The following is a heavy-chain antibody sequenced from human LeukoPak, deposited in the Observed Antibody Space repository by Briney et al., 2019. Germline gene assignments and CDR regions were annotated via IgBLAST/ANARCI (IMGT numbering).Heavy chain of an antibody. CDR3: ARGGPLYYDCWSGYYTGFGWFDP. CDR2: ISAYKGNT. J-gene: IGHJ5*02. D-gene: IGHD3-3*01. V-gene: IGHV1-18*01. Sequence: ASVKVPCKASGYTFTSYGISWVRQAPGQGLEWMGWISAYKGNTNYAQKLQGRVTMTTDTSTSTAYMELRSLRSDDTAVYYCARGGPLYYDCWSGYYTGFGWFDPWGQGTLVTVSS. CDR1: GYTFTSYG.